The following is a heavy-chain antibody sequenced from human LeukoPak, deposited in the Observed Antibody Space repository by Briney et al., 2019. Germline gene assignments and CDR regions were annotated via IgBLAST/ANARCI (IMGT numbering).Heavy chain of an antibody. Sequence: GGSLRLSCAASGFTFSHYWMTWVRQAPGKGLEGVANIEQDGSEQYYVDSVKGRFTISRDNAKNSLYLQMNSLRVEDTAVYYCARDRCSSTSCFYDYWGQGTLVTVSS. J-gene: IGHJ4*02. D-gene: IGHD2-2*01. V-gene: IGHV3-7*05. CDR3: ARDRCSSTSCFYDY. CDR1: GFTFSHYW. CDR2: IEQDGSEQ.